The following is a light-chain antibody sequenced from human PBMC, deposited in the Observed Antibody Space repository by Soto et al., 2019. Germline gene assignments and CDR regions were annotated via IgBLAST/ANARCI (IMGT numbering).Light chain of an antibody. Sequence: QSVLTQPASVSGSPGQSITISCTGTSSDIGSYNYVAWYQQFPGKTPKLIIYEVRNRPSGVSFRFSGSKSGNTASLTISGLQAEDEADYYCISYRGSDTSYVFGTGTKVNGL. CDR2: EVR. V-gene: IGLV2-14*01. J-gene: IGLJ1*01. CDR1: SSDIGSYNY. CDR3: ISYRGSDTSYV.